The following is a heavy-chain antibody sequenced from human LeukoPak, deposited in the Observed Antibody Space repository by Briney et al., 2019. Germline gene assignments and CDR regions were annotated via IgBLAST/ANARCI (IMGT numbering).Heavy chain of an antibody. CDR3: ANGLGYSSSWSTFDY. CDR1: GFAFSSYA. J-gene: IGHJ4*02. V-gene: IGHV3-23*01. D-gene: IGHD6-13*01. Sequence: GGSLRLSCAASGFAFSSYAMSWVRQAPGKGLEWVSATSGSGGSTYYADSVKGRFTISRDNSKNTLYLQMNSLRAEDTAVYYCANGLGYSSSWSTFDYWGQGTLVTVSS. CDR2: TSGSGGST.